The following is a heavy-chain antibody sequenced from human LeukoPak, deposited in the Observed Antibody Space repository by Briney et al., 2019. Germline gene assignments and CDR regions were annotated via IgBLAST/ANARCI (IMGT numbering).Heavy chain of an antibody. CDR2: INHSGRT. V-gene: IGHV4-34*01. CDR3: ARGPIVVVPAAMPSGFDP. D-gene: IGHD2-2*01. J-gene: IGHJ5*02. CDR1: GGSFSGYY. Sequence: SETLSLTCAVYGGSFSGYYWSWIRQPPGKGLEWIGEINHSGRTNYNPSLKSQVTIPVDTSKNQFSLKLSSVTAADTAVYYCARGPIVVVPAAMPSGFDPWGQGTLVTVSS.